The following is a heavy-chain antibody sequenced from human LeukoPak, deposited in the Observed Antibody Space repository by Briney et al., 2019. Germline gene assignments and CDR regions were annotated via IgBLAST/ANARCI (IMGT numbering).Heavy chain of an antibody. Sequence: SSETLSLTCTVSGGSISSYYWSWIRQPPGKGLEWIGYIYYSGTTNYNPSLKSRVTISVDTSKNQFSLELSSVTAADTAVYYCARGVYIAAAQYAYWGQGTLVTVSS. J-gene: IGHJ4*02. CDR2: IYYSGTT. V-gene: IGHV4-59*01. CDR1: GGSISSYY. D-gene: IGHD6-13*01. CDR3: ARGVYIAAAQYAY.